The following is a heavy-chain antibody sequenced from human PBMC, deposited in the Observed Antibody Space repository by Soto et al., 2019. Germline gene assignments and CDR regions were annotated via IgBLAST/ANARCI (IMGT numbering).Heavy chain of an antibody. Sequence: ASMKVSCKASGYSFITYGFTWARQAPGQGLEWMGWISAYNGDTDYAQNLQGRVTMTTDTSTTTAYMELRSLRSYDTAVYYCARGGGGTTSLKIQCWGQGNLVTISS. J-gene: IGHJ4*02. CDR1: GYSFITYG. V-gene: IGHV1-18*01. CDR2: ISAYNGDT. D-gene: IGHD1-7*01. CDR3: ARGGGGTTSLKIQC.